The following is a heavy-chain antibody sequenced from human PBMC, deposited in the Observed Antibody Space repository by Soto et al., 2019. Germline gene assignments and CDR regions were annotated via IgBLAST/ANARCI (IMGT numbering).Heavy chain of an antibody. V-gene: IGHV1-69*13. D-gene: IGHD5-12*01. CDR2: IIPIFGTA. J-gene: IGHJ5*02. CDR3: ARDRAYSGYET. CDR1: GGSFSSYA. Sequence: SVKVSCKAFGGSFSSYAIIWVRQAPGQGLEWMGGIIPIFGTANYAQKFQCRVTITADESTSTAYMELSSLRSEDTAVYYCARDRAYSGYETWGQGTLVTVSS.